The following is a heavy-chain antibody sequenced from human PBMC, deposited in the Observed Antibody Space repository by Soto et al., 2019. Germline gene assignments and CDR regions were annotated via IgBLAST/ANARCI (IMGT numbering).Heavy chain of an antibody. CDR2: ISAHTGSS. Sequence: QVQLVQSGAEVKKPGASVKVSCKASGYTFTSSGMSWVRQAPGQGLECMGWISAHTGSSEYAQRFQGRVTMTKYRSTSTAYRKLRSLRSDDTAVYYWARAFLYQASDSRGYSFDAFDWWRPGTLVTRSS. CDR3: ARAFLYQASDSRGYSFDAFDW. V-gene: IGHV1-18*01. CDR1: GYTFTSSG. D-gene: IGHD3-22*01. J-gene: IGHJ3*01.